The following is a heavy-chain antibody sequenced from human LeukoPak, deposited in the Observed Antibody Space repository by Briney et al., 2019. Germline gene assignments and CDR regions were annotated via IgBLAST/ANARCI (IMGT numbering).Heavy chain of an antibody. J-gene: IGHJ4*02. Sequence: SETLSLTCTVSGGSISSYYWSWIRQPPGKGLEWIGYIYYSGSTNYNPSLKSGVNILVEKTKKKFSRRRSSVTAADTAVYYCARVGYSGSGNYYNDRGAFDYWGQGTLVTVSS. CDR2: IYYSGST. D-gene: IGHD3-10*01. CDR1: GGSISSYY. V-gene: IGHV4-59*01. CDR3: ARVGYSGSGNYYNDRGAFDY.